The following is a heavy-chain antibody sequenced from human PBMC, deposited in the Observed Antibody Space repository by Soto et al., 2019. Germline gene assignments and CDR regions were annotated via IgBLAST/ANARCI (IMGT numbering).Heavy chain of an antibody. V-gene: IGHV4-59*01. CDR1: GASITSYY. D-gene: IGHD3-10*01. Sequence: PXATLSLTCTVSGASITSYYWSGVRQPPGKGLEWIGFVHYTGGTKYSPSLNSRVTMSVDTSQNQLSLKLTSVTAADTAVYYCARESAGSGKNNWFDPWGQGTLVTVSS. J-gene: IGHJ5*02. CDR2: VHYTGGT. CDR3: ARESAGSGKNNWFDP.